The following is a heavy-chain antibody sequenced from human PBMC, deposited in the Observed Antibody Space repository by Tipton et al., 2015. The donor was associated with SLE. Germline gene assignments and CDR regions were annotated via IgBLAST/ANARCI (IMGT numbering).Heavy chain of an antibody. D-gene: IGHD3-3*01. V-gene: IGHV4-39*07. CDR2: IHYSGTT. J-gene: IGHJ6*02. CDR1: GGSISNSDYF. Sequence: TLSLTCTVSGGSISNSDYFWGWVRQSPEKGLEWIGIIHYSGTTYYNPSLKSRVTISIDTSKNQFSLKLTSVTAADTAVYYCASRELRFLEFGYYSYGVDVWGHGTTVTVSS. CDR3: ASRELRFLEFGYYSYGVDV.